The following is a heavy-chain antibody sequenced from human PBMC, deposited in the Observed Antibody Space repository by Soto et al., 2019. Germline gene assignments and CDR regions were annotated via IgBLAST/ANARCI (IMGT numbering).Heavy chain of an antibody. Sequence: ASVKVSCKASGYTFTSYGISWVRQAPGQGLEWMGWISAYNGNTNYAQKLQGRVTMTTDTSTSTAYMELRSLRSDDTAVYYCARDPIVVVPDAIVELVNWFDTWGQGTLVTVSS. J-gene: IGHJ5*02. CDR2: ISAYNGNT. D-gene: IGHD2-2*02. CDR3: ARDPIVVVPDAIVELVNWFDT. V-gene: IGHV1-18*04. CDR1: GYTFTSYG.